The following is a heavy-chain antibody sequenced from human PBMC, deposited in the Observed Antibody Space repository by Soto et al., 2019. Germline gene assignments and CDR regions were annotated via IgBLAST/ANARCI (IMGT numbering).Heavy chain of an antibody. CDR3: ARRYYDSSGYYYVRWFDP. J-gene: IGHJ5*02. V-gene: IGHV1-69*01. D-gene: IGHD3-22*01. Sequence: QVQLVRSGAEVKKPGSSVKVSCKASGGTFSSYAISWVRQAPGQGLEWMGGIIPIFGTANYAQKFQGRVTITADESTSTAYMELSSLRSEDTAVYYCARRYYDSSGYYYVRWFDPWGQGTLVTVSS. CDR1: GGTFSSYA. CDR2: IIPIFGTA.